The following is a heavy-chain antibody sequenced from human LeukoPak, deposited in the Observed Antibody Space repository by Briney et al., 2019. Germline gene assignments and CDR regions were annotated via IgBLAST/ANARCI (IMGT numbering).Heavy chain of an antibody. J-gene: IGHJ3*02. CDR2: IYYSGST. Sequence: SETLSLTCTVSGGSISSYYWSWIRQPPGKGLEWIGYIYYSGSTNYNPSLKSRVTISVDTSKNPFSLKLSSVTAADTAAYYCARGVIVVVPAAPKHAFDIWGQGTMVTVSS. V-gene: IGHV4-59*01. CDR3: ARGVIVVVPAAPKHAFDI. D-gene: IGHD2-2*01. CDR1: GGSISSYY.